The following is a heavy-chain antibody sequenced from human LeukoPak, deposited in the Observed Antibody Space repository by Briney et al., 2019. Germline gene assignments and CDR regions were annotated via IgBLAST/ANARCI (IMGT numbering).Heavy chain of an antibody. V-gene: IGHV3-30-3*01. Sequence: GGSLRLSCAASGFTFSSYVMHWVRQAPGKGLEWVAVISYDGSNKYYADSVKGRFTISRDNSKNTLYLQMNSLRAEDTAVYYCARDLRGLLFYWGQGTLVTVSS. CDR2: ISYDGSNK. D-gene: IGHD5-24*01. CDR1: GFTFSSYV. J-gene: IGHJ4*02. CDR3: ARDLRGLLFY.